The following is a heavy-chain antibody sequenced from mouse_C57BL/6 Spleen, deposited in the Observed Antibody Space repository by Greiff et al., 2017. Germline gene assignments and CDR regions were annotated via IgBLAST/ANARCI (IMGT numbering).Heavy chain of an antibody. CDR2: IYPGSGNT. J-gene: IGHJ4*01. D-gene: IGHD1-1*01. V-gene: IGHV1-66*01. CDR1: GYSFTSYY. Sequence: VQLQQSGPELVKPGASVKISCKASGYSFTSYYIHWVKQRPGQGLAWIGWIYPGSGNTKYNEKFKGKATLTADTSSSTAYMQLSSLTSEDSAVYYCARERSYAMDYWGQGTSVTVSS. CDR3: ARERSYAMDY.